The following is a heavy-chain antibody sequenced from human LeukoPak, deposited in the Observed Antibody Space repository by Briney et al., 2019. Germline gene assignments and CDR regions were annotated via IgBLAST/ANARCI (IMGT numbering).Heavy chain of an antibody. CDR1: GFTLSSCP. Sequence: GGSLRLSCSASGFTLSSCPMHCVRQAPGMGLEYVSGINDYGTTTHYGDSVRGRVTISRDDSKNTVHLQMSSLRAEDTAVYYCVKDLSGWYSFDYWGQGTLVTVSS. CDR2: INDYGTTT. V-gene: IGHV3-64D*09. J-gene: IGHJ4*02. D-gene: IGHD6-19*01. CDR3: VKDLSGWYSFDY.